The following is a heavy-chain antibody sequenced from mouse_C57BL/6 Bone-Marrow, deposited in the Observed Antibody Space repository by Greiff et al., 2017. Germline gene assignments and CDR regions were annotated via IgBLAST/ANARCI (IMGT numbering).Heavy chain of an antibody. CDR1: GYTFTGYW. CDR3: ARLGLLRKYFDY. Sequence: QVQLKQSGAELMKPGASVKLSCKATGYTFTGYWIEWVKQRPGHGLEWIGEILPGSGSTNYNEKFKGKATLTADTSSNTAYMQLSSLTTEDSAIYYCARLGLLRKYFDYWGQGTTLTVSS. V-gene: IGHV1-9*01. CDR2: ILPGSGST. D-gene: IGHD2-3*01. J-gene: IGHJ2*01.